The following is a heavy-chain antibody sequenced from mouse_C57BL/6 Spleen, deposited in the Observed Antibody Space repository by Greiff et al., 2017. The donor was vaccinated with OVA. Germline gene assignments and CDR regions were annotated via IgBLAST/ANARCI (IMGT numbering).Heavy chain of an antibody. Sequence: VQLQQSGPGLVKPSQSLSLTCSVTGYSITSGYYWNWIRQFPGNKLEWMGYISYDGSNNYNPSLKNRISITRDTSKNQFFLKLNSVTTEDTATYYCARDRSNYYFDYWGQGTTLTVSS. CDR2: ISYDGSN. D-gene: IGHD2-5*01. J-gene: IGHJ2*01. CDR3: ARDRSNYYFDY. V-gene: IGHV3-6*01. CDR1: GYSITSGYY.